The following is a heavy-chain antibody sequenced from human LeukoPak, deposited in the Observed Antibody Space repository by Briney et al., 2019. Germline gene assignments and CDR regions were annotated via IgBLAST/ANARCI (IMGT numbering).Heavy chain of an antibody. D-gene: IGHD3-22*01. CDR2: IYYSGST. CDR1: GVSISSGDYY. CDR3: ASYSHYYDSSGYFDY. V-gene: IGHV4-31*03. Sequence: SQTLSLTCTVSGVSISSGDYYWSWVRQHPGKGLEWIGYIYYSGSTYYNPSLKSRVTISVDTSKNQFSLKLSSVTAADTAVYYCASYSHYYDSSGYFDYWGQGTLVTVSS. J-gene: IGHJ4*02.